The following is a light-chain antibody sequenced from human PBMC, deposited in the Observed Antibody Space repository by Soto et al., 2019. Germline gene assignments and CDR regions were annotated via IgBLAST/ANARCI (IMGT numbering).Light chain of an antibody. CDR3: SSYTSSSIDYV. CDR1: SSDVGGYNY. J-gene: IGLJ1*01. Sequence: QSALTQPASVSGSPGQSITISCTGTSSDVGGYNYVSWYQQHPGKAPKLMIYEVSNRPSGVSNRFSGSKSGNTASLTISGLHAEDEADYYCSSYTSSSIDYVFGTGTEVTVL. V-gene: IGLV2-14*01. CDR2: EVS.